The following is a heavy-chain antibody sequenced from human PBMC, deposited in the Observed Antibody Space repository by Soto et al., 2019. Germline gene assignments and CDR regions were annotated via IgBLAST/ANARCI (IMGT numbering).Heavy chain of an antibody. D-gene: IGHD6-13*01. J-gene: IGHJ3*02. Sequence: GASVKVSCKASGGTFSSYAISWVRQAPGQGLEWMGGIIPIFGTANYAQKFQGRVTITADESTSTAYMELSSLRSEDTAVYYCARDRLYSSSWYTQAGAFDIWGQGTMVTVSS. CDR2: IIPIFGTA. CDR1: GGTFSSYA. CDR3: ARDRLYSSSWYTQAGAFDI. V-gene: IGHV1-69*13.